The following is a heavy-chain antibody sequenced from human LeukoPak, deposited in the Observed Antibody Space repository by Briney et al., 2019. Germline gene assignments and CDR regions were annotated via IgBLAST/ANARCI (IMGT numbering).Heavy chain of an antibody. D-gene: IGHD1-7*01. J-gene: IGHJ6*03. CDR3: AREEITGTTTLWGYYYYYYMDV. Sequence: SQTLSLTCAISGDSVSSNTAAWHWIRQSPSRGLEWLGRTYYRAKWYNDYAVSVKSRITINPDTSKNQFSLQLNSVTPEDTAVYYCAREEITGTTTLWGYYYYYYMDVWGKGTTVTVSS. V-gene: IGHV6-1*01. CDR2: TYYRAKWYN. CDR1: GDSVSSNTAA.